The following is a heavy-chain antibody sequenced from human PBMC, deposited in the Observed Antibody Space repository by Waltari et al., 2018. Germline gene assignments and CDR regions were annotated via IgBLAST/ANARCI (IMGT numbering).Heavy chain of an antibody. CDR2: INPNSGGT. V-gene: IGHV1-2*02. CDR1: GYTFTGYY. CDR3: ATRLDLLEQQLAH. Sequence: QVQLVQSGAEVKKPGASVKVSCKASGYTFTGYYMHWVRQAPGQGLEWMGWINPNSGGTNYAQKFQGRVTMTEDTSTDTAYMELSSLRSEDTAVYYCATRLDLLEQQLAHWGQGTLVTVSS. J-gene: IGHJ4*02. D-gene: IGHD6-13*01.